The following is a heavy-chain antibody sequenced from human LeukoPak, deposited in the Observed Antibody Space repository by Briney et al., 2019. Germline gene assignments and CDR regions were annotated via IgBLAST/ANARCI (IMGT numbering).Heavy chain of an antibody. V-gene: IGHV3-23*01. D-gene: IGHD3-10*01. CDR1: GFTFSSYA. J-gene: IGHJ4*02. CDR2: ISGSGGST. CDR3: AKDVADGSGSYYNDPPLNY. Sequence: GGSLRLSCAASGFTFSSYAMSWVRQAPGKGLEWVSAISGSGGSTCYADSVKGRFTISRDNSKNTLYLQMNSLRAEDTAVYYCAKDVADGSGSYYNDPPLNYWGQGTLVTVSS.